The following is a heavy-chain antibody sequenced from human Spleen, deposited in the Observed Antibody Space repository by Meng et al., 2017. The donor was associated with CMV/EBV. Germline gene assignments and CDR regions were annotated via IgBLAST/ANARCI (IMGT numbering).Heavy chain of an antibody. Sequence: GESLKISCAASGFSFKSNAMSWVRQAPGKGLEWVSSISGGYDTTRYADSVKGRFTISRDNSKNTLYLQMNSLRAEDTAVYYCAKDRGSYAQLDYWGQGTLVIVSS. CDR2: ISGGYDTT. CDR1: GFSFKSNA. CDR3: AKDRGSYAQLDY. J-gene: IGHJ4*02. V-gene: IGHV3-23*01. D-gene: IGHD1-26*01.